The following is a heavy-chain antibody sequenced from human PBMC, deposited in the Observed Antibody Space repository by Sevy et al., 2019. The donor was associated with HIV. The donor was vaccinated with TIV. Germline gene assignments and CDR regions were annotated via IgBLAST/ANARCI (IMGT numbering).Heavy chain of an antibody. D-gene: IGHD3-22*01. J-gene: IGHJ4*02. Sequence: ASVKVSCKVSGYTLTELSIHWVRQAPGKGLEWLVTFDPEDGKTIYAQNFQGRVTMTEDTSTDTTYMELSSLRSEDTAVYYCASTRDYYDSSGYYFDYWGQGTLVNVSS. CDR3: ASTRDYYDSSGYYFDY. CDR2: FDPEDGKT. CDR1: GYTLTELS. V-gene: IGHV1-24*01.